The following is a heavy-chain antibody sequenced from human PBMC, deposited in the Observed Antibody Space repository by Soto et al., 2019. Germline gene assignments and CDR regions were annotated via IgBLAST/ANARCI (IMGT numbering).Heavy chain of an antibody. CDR1: GYTFTNYG. CDR2: ISANNGHT. CDR3: GRVGTSSCLDY. J-gene: IGHJ4*02. Sequence: QVQLVQSGAEVQKPGASVMVSCKASGYTFTNYGIYWVRQAPGQGLAWMGWISANNGHTNYAQKFQGRATMTTDTSTNTAYMELRGLRSDDTAVYYCGRVGTSSCLDYWGQGTLVTVSS. D-gene: IGHD6-6*01. V-gene: IGHV1-18*01.